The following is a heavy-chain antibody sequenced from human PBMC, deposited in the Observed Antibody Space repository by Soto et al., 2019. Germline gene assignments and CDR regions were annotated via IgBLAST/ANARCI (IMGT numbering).Heavy chain of an antibody. J-gene: IGHJ4*02. Sequence: ASVKVSCKASGYTFTSYGISWVRQAPGQGLEWMGWISAYNGNTNYAQKLQGRVTMTTDTSTSTAYMELRSLRSDDTAVYYCARGASWAEYVLDFDYWGQGTLVTVSS. CDR1: GYTFTSYG. V-gene: IGHV1-18*01. CDR3: ARGASWAEYVLDFDY. CDR2: ISAYNGNT. D-gene: IGHD2-8*01.